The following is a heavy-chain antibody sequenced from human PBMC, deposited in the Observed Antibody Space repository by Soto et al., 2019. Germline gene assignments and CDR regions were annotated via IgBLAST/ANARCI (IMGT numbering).Heavy chain of an antibody. CDR1: GGSVSSGGYY. D-gene: IGHD3-10*01. J-gene: IGHJ4*02. CDR3: AIGGSGSSQYFDS. V-gene: IGHV4-61*08. CDR2: IYYSGST. Sequence: TSETLCLTCTVAGGSVSSGGYYWSWIRQPPGKGLEWIGYIYYSGSTNYNPSLKSRVTISVDTSKNQLSLKLSSVTAADTAVYYRAIGGSGSSQYFDSWGPGPLVTVS.